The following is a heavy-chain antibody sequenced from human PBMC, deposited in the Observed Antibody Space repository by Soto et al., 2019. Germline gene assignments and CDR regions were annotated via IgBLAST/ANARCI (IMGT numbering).Heavy chain of an antibody. CDR2: ISAGSKTI. D-gene: IGHD6-19*01. V-gene: IGHV3-48*02. Sequence: EVQLVESGGGLVEPGGSLRLSCAASGFIFSVYSMTWVRQAPGKGLEWVSYISAGSKTIYYRVSVKGRLTISRDNAKNSLYLQMNSLRDEDTAVYYCARDSGVTGADDYWGQGTLVTVS. CDR1: GFIFSVYS. CDR3: ARDSGVTGADDY. J-gene: IGHJ4*02.